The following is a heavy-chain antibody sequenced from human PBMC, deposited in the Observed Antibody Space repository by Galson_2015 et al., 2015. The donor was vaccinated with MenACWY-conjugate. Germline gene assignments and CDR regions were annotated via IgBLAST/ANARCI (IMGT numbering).Heavy chain of an antibody. V-gene: IGHV3-23*01. D-gene: IGHD6-19*01. CDR2: ISGRTGST. CDR3: ARYRLDTSATTDF. J-gene: IGHJ6*02. Sequence: SLRLSCAASGFTFSNYAMSWVRQAPGKGLEWVSGISGRTGSTYYADSVKGRLTISRDNPKNTLYLQMNSLRVEDTAIYYCARYRLDTSATTDFWGQGTTVTVSS. CDR1: GFTFSNYA.